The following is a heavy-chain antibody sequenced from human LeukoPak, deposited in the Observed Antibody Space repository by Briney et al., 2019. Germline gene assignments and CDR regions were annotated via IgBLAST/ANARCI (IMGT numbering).Heavy chain of an antibody. J-gene: IGHJ4*02. CDR3: AITYYYGSGTWQGHFDY. D-gene: IGHD3-10*01. CDR1: GGSISSYY. V-gene: IGHV4-59*12. Sequence: PSETLSLTCTVSGGSISSYYWSWLRQPPGKGLEYIGYTHYSGATNYNPSLKSRVTISLDTSGNQFSLKLSSVTAADTAVYYCAITYYYGSGTWQGHFDYWGQGTLVTVSS. CDR2: THYSGAT.